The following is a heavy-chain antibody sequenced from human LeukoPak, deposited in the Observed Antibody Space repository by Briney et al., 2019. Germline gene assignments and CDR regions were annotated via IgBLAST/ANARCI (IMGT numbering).Heavy chain of an antibody. Sequence: GGSLRLSCAASGFTFSSYAMHWVRQAPGKGLEWVAVIRCDGSNKYYADSVKGRFTISRDNSKNTLYLQMNSLRAEDTAVYYCARDARSGSYYSIFDYWGQGTLVTVSS. J-gene: IGHJ4*02. V-gene: IGHV3-30*02. CDR2: IRCDGSNK. CDR1: GFTFSSYA. D-gene: IGHD3-10*01. CDR3: ARDARSGSYYSIFDY.